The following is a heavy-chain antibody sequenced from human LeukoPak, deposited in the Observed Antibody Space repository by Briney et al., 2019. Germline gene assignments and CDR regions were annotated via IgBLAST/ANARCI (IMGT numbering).Heavy chain of an antibody. D-gene: IGHD3-9*01. CDR2: TYYRSKWIN. CDR3: ARDADWAYDAFDI. CDR1: GDSVSSNSAA. J-gene: IGHJ3*02. V-gene: IGHV6-1*01. Sequence: SQTLSLTCAISGDSVSSNSAAWNWIRQSPSRGLEWLGRTYYRSKWINDYATSVKSRIIISPDTSKNQFSLHLNSVTPEDTAVYYCARDADWAYDAFDIWGQGTMVTVSS.